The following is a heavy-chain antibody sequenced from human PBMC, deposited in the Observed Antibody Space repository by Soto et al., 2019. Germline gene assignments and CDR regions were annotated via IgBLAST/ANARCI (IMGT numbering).Heavy chain of an antibody. D-gene: IGHD3-9*01. CDR3: VQAQNLDAGDISFDS. CDR1: VGPVVSGFTFGDYA. J-gene: IGHJ4*02. CDR2: ISWNGRNI. V-gene: IGHV3-9*01. Sequence: ELHLVESGGDLVQPGRSLRLSCVGSVGPVVSGFTFGDYAMHWVRLGPGRGLEWVAGISWNGRNIAYADSVRGRFTISRDNTKSSVSLQMNSLRPEDTAFYYCVQAQNLDAGDISFDSCGQGTRVTVSS.